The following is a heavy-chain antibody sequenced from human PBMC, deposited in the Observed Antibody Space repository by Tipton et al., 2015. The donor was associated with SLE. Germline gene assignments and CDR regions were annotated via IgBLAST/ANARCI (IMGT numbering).Heavy chain of an antibody. CDR1: GGSISSGGYY. J-gene: IGHJ3*02. D-gene: IGHD2-8*02. Sequence: RSLRLSCTVSGGSISSGGYYWTWIRQLPGKGLEWIGYIYYSGNTYYNPSLGSRLTISVDTSKDQFSLRLTSVTAADTAVYYCARATDIVLEPVPIPPAFDIWGQGTTVTVSS. CDR3: ARATDIVLEPVPIPPAFDI. CDR2: IYYSGNT. V-gene: IGHV4-31*02.